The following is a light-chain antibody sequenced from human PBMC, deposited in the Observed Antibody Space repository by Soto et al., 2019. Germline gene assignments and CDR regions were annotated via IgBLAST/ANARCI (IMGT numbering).Light chain of an antibody. CDR2: DAF. Sequence: TQSPGTLSLSPGERATLPCRASQSVSVWVAWYQQKPGAAPKLLIYDAFTVDTGVPSRFSGSGSGTEFTLTINSLQPEDFATYYCQQYDGFSRTFGQGTKVDIK. V-gene: IGKV1-5*01. CDR3: QQYDGFSRT. CDR1: QSVSVW. J-gene: IGKJ1*01.